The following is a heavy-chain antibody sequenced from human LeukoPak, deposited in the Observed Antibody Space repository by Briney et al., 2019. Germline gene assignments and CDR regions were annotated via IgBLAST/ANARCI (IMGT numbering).Heavy chain of an antibody. J-gene: IGHJ4*02. CDR2: ISYDGSNK. D-gene: IGHD1-1*01. Sequence: PGRSLRLSCAASGFTFSSYAMHWVRQAPGKGLEWVAVISYDGSNKYYADSVKGRFTISRDNSKNTLYLQMNSLRAEDTAVYYCARGASTGTTYFDYWAREPWSPSPQ. CDR3: ARGASTGTTYFDY. V-gene: IGHV3-30-3*01. CDR1: GFTFSSYA.